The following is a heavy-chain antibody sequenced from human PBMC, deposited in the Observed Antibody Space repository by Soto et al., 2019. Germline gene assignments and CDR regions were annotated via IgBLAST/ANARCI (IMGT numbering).Heavy chain of an antibody. V-gene: IGHV4-4*07. CDR2: IYTSGST. D-gene: IGHD2-2*02. J-gene: IGHJ5*02. CDR3: ARGLGYCSSTSCYMPHNSLHP. CDR1: GGSISSYY. Sequence: SETLSLTCSVSGGSISSYYWSWIRQPAGKGLEWIGRIYTSGSTNYNPSLKSRVTMSVDTSKNQFSPKLSSVTAADTAVYYCARGLGYCSSTSCYMPHNSLHPWGQGTLVTVSS.